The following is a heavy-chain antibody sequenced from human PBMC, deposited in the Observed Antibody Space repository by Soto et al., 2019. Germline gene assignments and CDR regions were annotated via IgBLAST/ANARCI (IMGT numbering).Heavy chain of an antibody. D-gene: IGHD6-13*01. Sequence: EVQLLESGGGLVQPGGSLRLSCAASGFTFSSYAMSWVRQAPGKGLEWVSAISGSGGSTYYADSVKGRFTICRDNSKNTLYLQMNGLRAEDTAVYYCAKMYGIAAAGGWFDPWGQGTLVTVSS. CDR2: ISGSGGST. CDR3: AKMYGIAAAGGWFDP. CDR1: GFTFSSYA. J-gene: IGHJ5*02. V-gene: IGHV3-23*01.